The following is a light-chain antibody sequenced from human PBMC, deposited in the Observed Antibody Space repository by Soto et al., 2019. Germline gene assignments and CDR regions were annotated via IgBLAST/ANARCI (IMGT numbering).Light chain of an antibody. CDR3: QQYNNWPPIT. CDR1: QNISSY. CDR2: DVS. V-gene: IGKV3-11*01. Sequence: IVLTQSPATLSLSPGNRATLSCRASQNISSYLIWYQQKPGQSPRVLIYDVSNRATGIPTRFSGSGSGTEFTLTISSLQSEDFAVYYCQQYNNWPPITFGQGTRLEIK. J-gene: IGKJ5*01.